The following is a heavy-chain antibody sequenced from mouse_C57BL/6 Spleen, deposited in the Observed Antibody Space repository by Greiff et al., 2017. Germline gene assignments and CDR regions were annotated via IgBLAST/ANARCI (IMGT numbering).Heavy chain of an antibody. CDR2: INYDGSST. J-gene: IGHJ2*01. V-gene: IGHV5-16*01. D-gene: IGHD1-1*01. Sequence: EVQVVESEGGLVQPGSSMKLSCTASGFTFSDYYMAWVRQVPEKGLEWVANINYDGSSTYYLDSLKSRFIISRDNAKNILYLQMSSLKSEDTATYYCATLYYYGSFDYWGQGTTLTVSS. CDR1: GFTFSDYY. CDR3: ATLYYYGSFDY.